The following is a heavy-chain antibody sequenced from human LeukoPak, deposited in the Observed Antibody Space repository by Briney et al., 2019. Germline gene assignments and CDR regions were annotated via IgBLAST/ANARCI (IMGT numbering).Heavy chain of an antibody. J-gene: IGHJ4*02. CDR2: ISSSSSYI. V-gene: IGHV3-21*01. CDR1: GFTFSSYS. Sequence: TGGSLRLSCAASGFTFSSYSMNWVRQAPGKGLEWVSSISSSSSYIYYADSVKGRFTISRDNAKNSLYLQMNSLRAEDTAVYYCARGSMESGFYLDYWGQGTLVTVSS. CDR3: ARGSMESGFYLDY. D-gene: IGHD5-12*01.